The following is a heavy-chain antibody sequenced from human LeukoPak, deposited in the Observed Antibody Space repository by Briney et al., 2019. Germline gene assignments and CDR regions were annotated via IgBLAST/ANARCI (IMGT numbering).Heavy chain of an antibody. CDR2: IKQDGSEK. CDR1: EFTFSNYW. V-gene: IGHV3-7*04. D-gene: IGHD2-2*01. J-gene: IGHJ6*03. Sequence: GGSLRLSCAASEFTFSNYWMSWVRRAPGKGLEWVANIKQDGSEKYYVDSVKGRFTIPRDNAENSLYLQMNSLRVEDTAVYYCARASATSWRSVYMDVWGKGTTVTVSS. CDR3: ARASATSWRSVYMDV.